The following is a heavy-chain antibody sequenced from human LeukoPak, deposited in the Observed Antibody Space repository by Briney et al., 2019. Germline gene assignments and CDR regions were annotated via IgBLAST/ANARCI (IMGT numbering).Heavy chain of an antibody. CDR1: GFTFSSYD. CDR2: IGTAGDT. Sequence: GGSLRLSCAASGFTFSSYDMHWVRQATGKGLGWVSAIGTAGDTYYPGSVKGRFTISRENAKNSLYLQMNSLRAGDTAVYYCARGLGPGGSYDVSVRENWFDPWGQGTLVTVSS. D-gene: IGHD1-26*01. V-gene: IGHV3-13*01. CDR3: ARGLGPGGSYDVSVRENWFDP. J-gene: IGHJ5*02.